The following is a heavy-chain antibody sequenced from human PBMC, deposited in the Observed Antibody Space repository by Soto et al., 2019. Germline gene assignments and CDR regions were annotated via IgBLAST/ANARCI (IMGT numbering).Heavy chain of an antibody. Sequence: QVQLQESGPGLVKPSQPLSLTCTVSGGSISSGDDFWTWIRQPPGKGLEWIGYIYYSGSTYYNPSLKSRLTMSVDTSKNQFSLKLSSVTAADTTVYYCARDRAKWKDYYYYGMDVWGQGTTVTVSS. J-gene: IGHJ6*02. CDR1: GGSISSGDDF. CDR3: ARDRAKWKDYYYYGMDV. D-gene: IGHD1-20*01. V-gene: IGHV4-30-4*01. CDR2: IYYSGST.